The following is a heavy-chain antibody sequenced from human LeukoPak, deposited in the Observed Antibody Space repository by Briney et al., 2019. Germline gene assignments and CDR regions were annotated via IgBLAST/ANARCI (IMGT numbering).Heavy chain of an antibody. V-gene: IGHV1-69*01. CDR3: ATLGAIYDSSGYSYFDY. J-gene: IGHJ4*02. D-gene: IGHD3-22*01. CDR1: GGTFSSYA. Sequence: SVKVSCKASGGTFSSYAISWVRQAPGQGLEWMGGIIPIFGTANYAQKFQGRVTITADESTSTAYMELSSLRAEDTAVYYCATLGAIYDSSGYSYFDYWGQGTLVTVSS. CDR2: IIPIFGTA.